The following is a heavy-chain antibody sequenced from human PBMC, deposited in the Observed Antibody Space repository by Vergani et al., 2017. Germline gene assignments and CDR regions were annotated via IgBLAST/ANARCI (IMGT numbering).Heavy chain of an antibody. CDR2: INPNSGGT. J-gene: IGHJ6*03. Sequence: QVQLVQSGAEVKKPGASVKVSCKASGYTFTGYYMHWVRQAPGQGLEWMGWINPNSGGTNYAQKFQGRVTMTRDTSISTAYMELSRLRSDDTAVYYCARDLYCSSTSCPVRYYYYYYMDVWGKGTTVTVSS. CDR1: GYTFTGYY. D-gene: IGHD2-2*01. V-gene: IGHV1-2*02. CDR3: ARDLYCSSTSCPVRYYYYYYMDV.